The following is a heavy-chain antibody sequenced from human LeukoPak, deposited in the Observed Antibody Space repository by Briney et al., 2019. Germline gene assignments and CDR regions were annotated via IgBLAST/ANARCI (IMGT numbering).Heavy chain of an antibody. D-gene: IGHD3-22*01. J-gene: IGHJ2*01. CDR1: GFTFSSYV. Sequence: GGSLRLSCAASGFTFSSYVMTWVRQAPGKGLEWVSGISGSGGSTYYADSVKGRFTLSGDNSKNRLYLQMNGLRAEDTGVYYCAKHYSDGITWYFDLWGRGTLVTVSS. CDR2: ISGSGGST. CDR3: AKHYSDGITWYFDL. V-gene: IGHV3-23*01.